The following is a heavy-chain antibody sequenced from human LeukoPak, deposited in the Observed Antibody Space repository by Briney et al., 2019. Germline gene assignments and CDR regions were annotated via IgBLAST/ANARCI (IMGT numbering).Heavy chain of an antibody. V-gene: IGHV3-23*01. Sequence: GGSLRLSCAASGFTFSSYSMNWVRQAPGKGLEWVSAISGSGGSTYYADSVKGRFTISRDNSKNTLYLQMNSLRAEDTAVYYCAKDKGDTIFGVVNFFFDYWGQGTLVTVSS. D-gene: IGHD3-3*01. CDR3: AKDKGDTIFGVVNFFFDY. CDR1: GFTFSSYS. J-gene: IGHJ4*02. CDR2: ISGSGGST.